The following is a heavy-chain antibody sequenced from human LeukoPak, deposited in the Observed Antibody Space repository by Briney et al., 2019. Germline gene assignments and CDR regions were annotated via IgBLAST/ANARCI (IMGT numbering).Heavy chain of an antibody. V-gene: IGHV4-34*01. CDR1: GGSFSGYY. CDR3: ARGRESRYGDYADYFDY. J-gene: IGHJ4*02. Sequence: SETLSLTCAVYGGSFSGYYWSWIRQPPGKGLEWIGEINHSGSTNYNPSLKSRVTTSVDTSKNQFSLKLSSVTAADTAVYYCARGRESRYGDYADYFDYWGQGTLVTVSS. D-gene: IGHD4-17*01. CDR2: INHSGST.